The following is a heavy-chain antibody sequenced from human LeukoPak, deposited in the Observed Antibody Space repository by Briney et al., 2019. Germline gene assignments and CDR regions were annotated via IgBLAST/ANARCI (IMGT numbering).Heavy chain of an antibody. CDR2: IWFDGSKR. CDR3: AKRPYYDSSGYYPGEFDY. CDR1: GFRFSSYG. J-gene: IGHJ4*02. D-gene: IGHD3-22*01. V-gene: IGHV3-33*06. Sequence: GGSLRLSCTASGFRFSSYGMHWVRQAPGKGLEWVAVIWFDGSKRYYVDSVKGRFTISRDNSKNTLYLQMNSLRAEDTAVYYCAKRPYYDSSGYYPGEFDYWGQGTLVTVSS.